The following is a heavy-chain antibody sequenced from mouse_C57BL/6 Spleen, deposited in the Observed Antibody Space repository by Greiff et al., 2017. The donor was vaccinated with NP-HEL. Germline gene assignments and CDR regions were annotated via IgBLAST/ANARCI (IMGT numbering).Heavy chain of an antibody. J-gene: IGHJ1*03. V-gene: IGHV5-4*01. CDR1: GFTFSSYA. Sequence: DVMLVESGGGLVKPGGSLKLSCAASGFTFSSYAMSWVRQTPEKRLEWVATISDGGSYTYYPDNVKGRFTISRDNAKNNLYLQMSHLKSEDTAMYYCARERWVHWYVDVWGTGTTVTVSS. D-gene: IGHD1-1*02. CDR2: ISDGGSYT. CDR3: ARERWVHWYVDV.